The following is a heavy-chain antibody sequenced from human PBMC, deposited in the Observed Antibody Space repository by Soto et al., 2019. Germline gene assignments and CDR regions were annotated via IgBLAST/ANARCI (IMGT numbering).Heavy chain of an antibody. CDR3: ARCPIVDRWYFDL. CDR2: IWDDERST. V-gene: IGHV3-33*01. Sequence: QVQLVESGGGVVQPGKSLRLSCAASEFAFSNYVVHWVRQAPGKGLEWVAVIWDDERSTHYADSVKGRFTISKDSSKNALYLQMDSLRVEDTAVYYCARCPIVDRWYFDLWGRGTLVTVSS. J-gene: IGHJ2*01. D-gene: IGHD2-15*01. CDR1: EFAFSNYV.